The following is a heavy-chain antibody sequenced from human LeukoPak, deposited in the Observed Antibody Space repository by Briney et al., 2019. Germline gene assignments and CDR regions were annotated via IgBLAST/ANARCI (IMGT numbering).Heavy chain of an antibody. CDR3: ARDGASGYLADY. CDR2: VNPNSGGT. V-gene: IGHV1-2*02. CDR1: GYTLTGYY. D-gene: IGHD3-3*01. J-gene: IGHJ4*02. Sequence: ASVRLSCKASGYTLTGYYMHWVRQAPGQGLEWMGWVNPNSGGTNYAQQFQGRVTMTRDTSISTAYMELSRLGSDDTAVYYCARDGASGYLADYWGQGTLVTVSS.